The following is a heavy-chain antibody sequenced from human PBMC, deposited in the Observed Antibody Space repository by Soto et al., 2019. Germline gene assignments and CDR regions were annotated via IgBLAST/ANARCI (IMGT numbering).Heavy chain of an antibody. CDR1: GGSISSGGYY. D-gene: IGHD3-10*01. J-gene: IGHJ4*02. CDR2: IYYSGST. V-gene: IGHV4-31*03. CDR3: ARTFGELLSIYFDY. Sequence: SETLSLTCTVSGGSISSGGYYWSWIRQHPGKGLEWIGYIYYSGSTYYNPSLKSRVTISVDTSKNQFSLKLSSVTAADTAVYYCARTFGELLSIYFDYWGQGTLVTVS.